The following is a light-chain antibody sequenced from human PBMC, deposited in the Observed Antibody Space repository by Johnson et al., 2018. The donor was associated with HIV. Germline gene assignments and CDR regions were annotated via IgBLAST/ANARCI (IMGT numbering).Light chain of an antibody. Sequence: QSVLTQPPSVSAAPGQKVTISCSGSSSNIGNNYVSWYQQLPGTAPKLLIYENNKRPSGIPDRFYGSKSGTSATLGITGLQTGDEADYYCGTWDSSLSAYVFVTGTKVTVL. CDR3: GTWDSSLSAYV. CDR1: SSNIGNNY. CDR2: ENN. V-gene: IGLV1-51*02. J-gene: IGLJ1*01.